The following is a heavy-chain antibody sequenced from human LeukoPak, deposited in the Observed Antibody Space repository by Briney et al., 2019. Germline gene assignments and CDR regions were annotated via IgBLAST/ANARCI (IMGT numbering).Heavy chain of an antibody. CDR2: IIPIFGTA. D-gene: IGHD3-22*01. CDR3: AKKPSSGYYYIDY. V-gene: IGHV1-69*05. J-gene: IGHJ4*02. CDR1: VVTFSSYA. Sequence: ASVKVCCKASVVTFSSYAISWVRQAPGQVLEWTGRIIPIFGTANYAQKFQGRVTITTDESTSTAYMELSSLRAEDTAVYCCAKKPSSGYYYIDYWGQGTLVTVSS.